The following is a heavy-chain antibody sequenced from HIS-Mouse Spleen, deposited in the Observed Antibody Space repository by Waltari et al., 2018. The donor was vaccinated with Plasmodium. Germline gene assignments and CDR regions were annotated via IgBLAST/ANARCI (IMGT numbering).Heavy chain of an antibody. CDR3: ARAPDTAMVFDY. Sequence: QVQLVQSGAAVRKPGASVKVSCKASGYTFTGYSMPRVPQSRGQGLEWTGWINPNSGGTNYAQKFQGRVTMTRDTSISTAYMGLSRLRSDDTTVYYCARAPDTAMVFDYWGQGTLVTVSS. J-gene: IGHJ4*02. CDR2: INPNSGGT. CDR1: GYTFTGYS. V-gene: IGHV1-2*02. D-gene: IGHD5-18*01.